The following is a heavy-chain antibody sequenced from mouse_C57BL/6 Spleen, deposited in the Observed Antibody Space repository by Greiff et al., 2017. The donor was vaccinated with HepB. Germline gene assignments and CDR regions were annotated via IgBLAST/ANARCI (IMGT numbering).Heavy chain of an antibody. D-gene: IGHD4-1*01. CDR1: GYAFSSSW. V-gene: IGHV1-82*01. J-gene: IGHJ2*01. Sequence: QVQLQQSGPELVKPGASVKISCKASGYAFSSSWMNWVKQRPGKGLEWIGRIYPGDGDTNYNGKFKGKATLTADKSSSTAYMQLSSLTSEDSAVYFCAREDWDGGYYFDYWGQGTTLTVSS. CDR2: IYPGDGDT. CDR3: AREDWDGGYYFDY.